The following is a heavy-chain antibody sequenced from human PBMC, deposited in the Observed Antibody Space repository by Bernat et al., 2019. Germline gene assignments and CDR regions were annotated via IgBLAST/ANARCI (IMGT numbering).Heavy chain of an antibody. V-gene: IGHV3-48*01. D-gene: IGHD3-3*01. CDR1: GFTFSIYS. Sequence: EVQLVESGGDLVQPGGSLRLSCAASGFTFSIYSMNWVRQAPGKGLEWVSYINGSGSLIYYAESVKGRFTISRDNAKKSLFLQMKSLRAEDTAVYYCARLTRGQILGNWGQGTLVTVSS. CDR2: INGSGSLI. CDR3: ARLTRGQILGN. J-gene: IGHJ4*02.